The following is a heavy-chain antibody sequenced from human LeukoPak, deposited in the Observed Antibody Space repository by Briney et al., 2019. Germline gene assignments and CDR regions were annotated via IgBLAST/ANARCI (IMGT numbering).Heavy chain of an antibody. D-gene: IGHD2-8*01. J-gene: IGHJ5*02. CDR1: GGTFSSYA. V-gene: IGHV1-69*13. Sequence: ASVKVSCKASGGTFSSYAISWVRQAPGQGLEWMGGIIPIFGTANYAQKFQGRVTITADESTSTAYMELSSLRSEDTAVYYCARAGLMAPYWFDPWGQGTLVTVSS. CDR3: ARAGLMAPYWFDP. CDR2: IIPIFGTA.